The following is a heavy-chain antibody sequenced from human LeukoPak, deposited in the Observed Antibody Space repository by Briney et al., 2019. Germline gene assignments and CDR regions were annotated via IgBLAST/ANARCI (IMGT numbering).Heavy chain of an antibody. V-gene: IGHV4-4*07. CDR2: VYTSGST. J-gene: IGHJ4*02. CDR1: GGSISSYY. CDR3: ARDRVNRLSGYFDY. Sequence: SETLSLTCTVSGGSISSYYWSWIRQPAGKGLEWIGRVYTSGSTNYNPSLKSRVTVSVDTSKNQFSLKLSSVTAADTAVYYCARDRVNRLSGYFDYWGQGTLVTVSS. D-gene: IGHD1-14*01.